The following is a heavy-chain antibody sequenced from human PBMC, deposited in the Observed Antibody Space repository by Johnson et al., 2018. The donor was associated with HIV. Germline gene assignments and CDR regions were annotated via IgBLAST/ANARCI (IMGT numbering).Heavy chain of an antibody. V-gene: IGHV3-30*03. CDR3: TRGWGYAFDV. CDR1: GFIFDDYA. Sequence: QVQVVESGGGLVQPGRSLRLSCAGSGFIFDDYAMHWVRQTPGKGLEWVAVISYDGSNKYYADSVKGRFTISRDNSKNTLYLQMNSLRAEDTAVYYCTRGWGYAFDVWGQGTMVTVSS. J-gene: IGHJ3*01. CDR2: ISYDGSNK. D-gene: IGHD3-10*01.